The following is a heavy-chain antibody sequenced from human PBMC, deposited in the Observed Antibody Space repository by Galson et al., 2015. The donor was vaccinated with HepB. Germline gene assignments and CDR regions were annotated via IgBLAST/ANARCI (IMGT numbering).Heavy chain of an antibody. CDR2: ISYDGSNK. V-gene: IGHV3-30*18. CDR3: AKEGSPSHYNNAMDV. Sequence: SLRLSCAASGFIFSNYGIHCVRQAPGKGLQWVALISYDGSNKYYADSVKGRFTISRDNSKNTLFLQMNSLRAEDAAVYYCAKEGSPSHYNNAMDVWGQGTTVTVSS. J-gene: IGHJ6*02. CDR1: GFIFSNYG. D-gene: IGHD3-9*01.